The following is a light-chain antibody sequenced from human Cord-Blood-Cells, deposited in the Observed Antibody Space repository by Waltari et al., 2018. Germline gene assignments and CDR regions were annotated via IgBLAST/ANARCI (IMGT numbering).Light chain of an antibody. V-gene: IGLV2-14*01. CDR3: SSYTSSSTLV. CDR1: RSDVGGYNY. CDR2: EVS. J-gene: IGLJ1*01. Sequence: QSALTQPASVSGSPGQSITISCTGTRSDVGGYNYVSWYQPHPGKAPKLMIYEVSNRPSGVSNRFSGSKSVNTASLTISGLQAEDEADYYCSSYTSSSTLVFGTGTKVTVL.